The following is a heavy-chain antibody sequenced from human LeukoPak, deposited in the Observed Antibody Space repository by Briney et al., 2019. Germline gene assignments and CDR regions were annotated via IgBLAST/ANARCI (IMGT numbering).Heavy chain of an antibody. CDR3: ARLVEGAGSWSYP. CDR1: GASISATGNYY. CDR2: IYHSGNT. J-gene: IGHJ5*02. V-gene: IGHV4-39*01. D-gene: IGHD2-21*01. Sequence: PSETLSLTCAVSGASISATGNYYWGWIRQTPGKGLEFIGSIYHSGNTYYNPSLKSRVTISVVTSNNQFSLKLNSVTAADSAMYFCARLVEGAGSWSYPWGRGTLVTVSS.